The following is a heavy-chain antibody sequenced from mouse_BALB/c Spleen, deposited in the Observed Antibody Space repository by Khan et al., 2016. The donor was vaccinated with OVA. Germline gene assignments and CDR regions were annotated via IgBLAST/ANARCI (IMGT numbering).Heavy chain of an antibody. J-gene: IGHJ1*01. CDR3: TRDGNYAHWYFDV. D-gene: IGHD2-1*01. V-gene: IGHV5-6-4*01. Sequence: EVELVESGGGLVRPGGSLKLSCAASAFSFTSYTMSWVRQTPEKRLEWVATISSGSTYTYYPDSVKGRFTISRDNAKNTLYLQMSSLKSEDTAMYYCTRDGNYAHWYFDVWGAGTTVTVSS. CDR2: ISSGSTYT. CDR1: AFSFTSYT.